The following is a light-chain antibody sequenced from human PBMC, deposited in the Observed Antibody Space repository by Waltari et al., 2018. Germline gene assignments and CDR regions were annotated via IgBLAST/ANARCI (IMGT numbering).Light chain of an antibody. CDR2: DVT. V-gene: IGLV2-11*01. Sequence: QSALTQPRSVSGSPGQSVTIPCTGTSSDVGSYNYVYWFQQHPGKAPKLMIYDVTKRPSGVPDRFSGSKSGITASLTISGLQADDEADYYCCSYAGSYTLGVFGGGTKLTVL. J-gene: IGLJ3*02. CDR1: SSDVGSYNY. CDR3: CSYAGSYTLGV.